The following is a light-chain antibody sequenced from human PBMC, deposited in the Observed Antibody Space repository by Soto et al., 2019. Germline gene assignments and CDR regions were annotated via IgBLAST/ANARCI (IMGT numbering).Light chain of an antibody. CDR3: SSYAGDNNYV. CDR2: DVS. V-gene: IGLV2-8*01. CDR1: SSDVGGYHF. Sequence: QSVLTQPPSASGSLGQSVTISCTGTSSDVGGYHFVSWYQLHPGKAPKLLIFDVSKRPSGVPDRFSGSKSGNTASLTVSGLQADDESDYFCSSYAGDNNYVFGTGTKVTVL. J-gene: IGLJ1*01.